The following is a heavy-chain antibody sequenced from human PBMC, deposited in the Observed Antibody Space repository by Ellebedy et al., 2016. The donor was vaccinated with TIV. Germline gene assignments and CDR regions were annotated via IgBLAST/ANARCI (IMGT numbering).Heavy chain of an antibody. D-gene: IGHD2-8*01. Sequence: GGSLRLSCAASGFTFSRYVMTWVRQAPGKGLEWVSSISGTGLSTYYADSVKGRFTISRDKAKKSAYLQINSLRDEDTAVYYCATGLTVALDHWGQGTLVIVSS. J-gene: IGHJ4*02. CDR3: ATGLTVALDH. CDR1: GFTFSRYV. V-gene: IGHV3-23*01. CDR2: ISGTGLST.